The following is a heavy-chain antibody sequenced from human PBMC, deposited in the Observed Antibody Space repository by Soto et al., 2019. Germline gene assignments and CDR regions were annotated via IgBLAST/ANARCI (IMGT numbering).Heavy chain of an antibody. CDR3: VKAGDKAASLPYFDH. V-gene: IGHV3-9*01. D-gene: IGHD6-13*01. CDR2: ISWHSGNI. J-gene: IGHJ4*02. Sequence: EVQLVESGGGLVQPGRSVRLSCAASGVTFDDYAMHWVRQAPGKGLEWVSVISWHSGNIDYADSVKGRCTITRDNDKNSLYLQMNSLSVDDTAVYYCVKAGDKAASLPYFDHWGQGTLVTVSS. CDR1: GVTFDDYA.